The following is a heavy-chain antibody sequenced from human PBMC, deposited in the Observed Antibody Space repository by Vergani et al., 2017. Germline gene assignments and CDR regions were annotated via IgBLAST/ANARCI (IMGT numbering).Heavy chain of an antibody. J-gene: IGHJ6*02. Sequence: QVQLVQSGAEVKKPGSSVKVSCKASGGTFSSYAISWVRQAPGQGLEWMGGFIPIFGTANYAQKFQGRVTITADESTSTAYMELSSLRSEDTAVYYCARGSSGYYDYYYYGMDVWGQGTTVTVSS. V-gene: IGHV1-69*12. CDR3: ARGSSGYYDYYYYGMDV. CDR1: GGTFSSYA. CDR2: FIPIFGTA. D-gene: IGHD3-22*01.